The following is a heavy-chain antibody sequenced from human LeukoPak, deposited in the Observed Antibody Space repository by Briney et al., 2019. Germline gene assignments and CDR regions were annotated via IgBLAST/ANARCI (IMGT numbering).Heavy chain of an antibody. CDR3: ARGPYDFWSGYGLWYYYMDV. Sequence: PSETLSLTCTVSGGSVSSGSYYWSWIRQPPGKGLEWIGCIYYSGSTNYNPSLKSRVTISVDTSKNQFSLKLSSVTAADTAVYYCARGPYDFWSGYGLWYYYMDVWGKGTTVTVSS. CDR2: IYYSGST. D-gene: IGHD3-3*01. V-gene: IGHV4-61*01. CDR1: GGSVSSGSYY. J-gene: IGHJ6*03.